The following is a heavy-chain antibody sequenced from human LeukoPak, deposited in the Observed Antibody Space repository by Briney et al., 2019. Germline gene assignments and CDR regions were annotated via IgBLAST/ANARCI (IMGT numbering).Heavy chain of an antibody. CDR3: ACYGIAPPY. CDR1: GFTFSNYW. Sequence: GLSLRLSCVASGFTFSNYWMHWVRQAPGKGLVWVSHINHDGSSTSYADSVKGRFTISRDNAKNTLYLQMNSLRTEDTAVYYCACYGIAPPYWGQGTLVTVSS. D-gene: IGHD2-15*01. CDR2: INHDGSST. J-gene: IGHJ4*02. V-gene: IGHV3-74*01.